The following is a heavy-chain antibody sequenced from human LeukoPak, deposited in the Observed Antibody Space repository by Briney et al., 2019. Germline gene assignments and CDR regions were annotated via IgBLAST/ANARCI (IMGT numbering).Heavy chain of an antibody. J-gene: IGHJ4*02. CDR2: MKQDESEK. D-gene: IGHD5-24*01. CDR1: GFSFSTYW. V-gene: IGHV3-7*01. Sequence: PGGSLRLSCAASGFSFSTYWMTWVRQAPGKGLEWVANMKQDESEKYYVDSVKGRFTISRDNAKNSLYLEMNSLRAEDTAMFYCARDRRDGYNVLDYWGQGTLVTVSS. CDR3: ARDRRDGYNVLDY.